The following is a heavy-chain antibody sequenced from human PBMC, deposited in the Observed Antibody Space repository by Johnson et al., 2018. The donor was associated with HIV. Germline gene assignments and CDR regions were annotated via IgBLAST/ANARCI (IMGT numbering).Heavy chain of an antibody. V-gene: IGHV3-15*01. CDR2: IKSKTDGGTT. CDR3: TTGRPSSAAFDI. Sequence: VLLVESGGGLVKPGGSLRLSCAASGFTFSNAWMSWVRQAPGKGLEWVDRIKSKTDGGTTDYAAPVKGRFTISRDDSKNTLYLQMNSLKTEDSAVYYCTTGRPSSAAFDIWGQGTMVTVSS. J-gene: IGHJ3*02. CDR1: GFTFSNAW.